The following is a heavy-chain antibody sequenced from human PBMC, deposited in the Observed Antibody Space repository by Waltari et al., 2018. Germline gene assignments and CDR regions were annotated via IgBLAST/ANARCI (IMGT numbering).Heavy chain of an antibody. CDR3: ARNKGKTISTRRAFRLDP. Sequence: QVQLVQSGAEVKKPGASVKVSCKSSGYSFSDSYINWVRQAPGQGLEWMGWVNPSSGATTYAQKFQARVTMTRDRATNTAYMDLRGLTPDDTAVYFCARNKGKTISTRRAFRLDPWGQGTLVSVSS. CDR2: VNPSSGAT. CDR1: GYSFSDSY. J-gene: IGHJ5*02. V-gene: IGHV1-2*02. D-gene: IGHD1-1*01.